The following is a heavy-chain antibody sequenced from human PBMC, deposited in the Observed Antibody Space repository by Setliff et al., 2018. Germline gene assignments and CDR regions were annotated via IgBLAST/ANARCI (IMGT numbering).Heavy chain of an antibody. D-gene: IGHD3-10*01. Sequence: SETLSLTCAVYGGSFSGYYWSWIRQPPGKGLEWIGEINHSGSTNYNPSLKSRVTISMDTSKNQFSLKVSSVTAADTAVYYCAREGYYGSGSYGYWGQGTLVTVSS. CDR1: GGSFSGYY. J-gene: IGHJ4*02. CDR3: AREGYYGSGSYGY. CDR2: INHSGST. V-gene: IGHV4-34*01.